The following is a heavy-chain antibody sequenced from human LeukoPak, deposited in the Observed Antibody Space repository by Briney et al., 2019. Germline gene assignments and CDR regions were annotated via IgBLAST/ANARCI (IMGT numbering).Heavy chain of an antibody. Sequence: SETLSLTCAVSGGSISSYYWSWIRQPPGKGLEWIGYIYYSGSTIYNPSLKSRVTISVDTSKNQFSLKLSSVTAADTAVYYCARDDSSGNFYYYDYWGQGTLVTVSS. CDR2: IYYSGST. CDR3: ARDDSSGNFYYYDY. V-gene: IGHV4-59*01. J-gene: IGHJ4*02. CDR1: GGSISSYY. D-gene: IGHD4-23*01.